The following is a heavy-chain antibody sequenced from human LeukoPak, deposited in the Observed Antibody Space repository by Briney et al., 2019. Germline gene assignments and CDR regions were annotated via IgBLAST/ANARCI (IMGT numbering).Heavy chain of an antibody. V-gene: IGHV4-4*07. CDR3: ASGSSGYDP. CDR1: GXSISNYY. CDR2: IYSSGTT. J-gene: IGHJ5*02. D-gene: IGHD5-12*01. Sequence: NPPETLSLTCTVSGXSISNYYWSWIRQPAGKGLEWIGRIYSSGTTIYNPSLKSRVTMSVDTSKNQFSLKLSSVTAADTAVYFCASGSSGYDPWGQGTLVTVSS.